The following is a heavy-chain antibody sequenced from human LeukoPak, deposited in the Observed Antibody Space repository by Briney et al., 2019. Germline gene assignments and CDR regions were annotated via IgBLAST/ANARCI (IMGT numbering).Heavy chain of an antibody. CDR2: IWPDDSDT. Sequence: GESLKISCKGSGYTFTYYWVALVRQMPGKGLEWVGSIWPDDSDTRYSPSFRGQVTFSADNSISTAFLQWSSLKASDTAIYFCARLADTTCWGQGTLVTASS. CDR1: GYTFTYYW. D-gene: IGHD2-2*01. J-gene: IGHJ4*02. CDR3: ARLADTTC. V-gene: IGHV5-51*01.